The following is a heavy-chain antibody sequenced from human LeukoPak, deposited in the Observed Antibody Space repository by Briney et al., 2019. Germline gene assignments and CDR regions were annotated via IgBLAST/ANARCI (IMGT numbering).Heavy chain of an antibody. J-gene: IGHJ4*02. D-gene: IGHD2-15*01. CDR2: INPSGDDT. CDR1: GFTFSSSA. V-gene: IGHV3-23*01. CDR3: ARQRGYCSSGSCYFDY. Sequence: PGGSLRLSCAASGFTFSSSAMSWVRQAPGKGLEWVSAINPSGDDTCYAESVRGRFTNSRDNSKNTVYLQMNSLRAEDTAAYYCARQRGYCSSGSCYFDYWGQGTLVTVSS.